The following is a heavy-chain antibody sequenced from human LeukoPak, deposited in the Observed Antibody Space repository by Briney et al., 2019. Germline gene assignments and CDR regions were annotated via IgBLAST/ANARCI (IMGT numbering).Heavy chain of an antibody. J-gene: IGHJ3*02. Sequence: SVKVSCKASGGTFSSYTISWVRQAPGQGLEWMGRIIPILGIANYAQKFQGRVTITADKSTSTAYMELSSLRSEDTAVYYCARVLAAAGTGVFDIWGQGTMVTVSS. CDR3: ARVLAAAGTGVFDI. D-gene: IGHD6-13*01. V-gene: IGHV1-69*02. CDR1: GGTFSSYT. CDR2: IIPILGIA.